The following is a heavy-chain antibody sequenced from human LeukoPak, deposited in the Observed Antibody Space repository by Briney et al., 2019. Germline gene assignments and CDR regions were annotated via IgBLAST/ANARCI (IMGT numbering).Heavy chain of an antibody. CDR3: ARGQKYYYDSSGYWRGDAFDI. D-gene: IGHD3-22*01. CDR1: GFTFSSYS. J-gene: IGHJ3*02. Sequence: GGSLRLSCAASGFTFSSYSMNWVRQAPGKGLEWASSISSSSSYIYYADSVKGRFAISRDNAKNSLYLQMNSLRAEDTAVYYCARGQKYYYDSSGYWRGDAFDIWGQGTMVTVSS. V-gene: IGHV3-21*01. CDR2: ISSSSSYI.